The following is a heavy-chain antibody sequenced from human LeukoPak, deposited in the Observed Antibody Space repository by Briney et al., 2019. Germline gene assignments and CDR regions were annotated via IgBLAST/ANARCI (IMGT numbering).Heavy chain of an antibody. J-gene: IGHJ3*02. CDR1: GGTFSSYA. Sequence: SVKVPCKASGGTFSSYAISWVRQAPGQGLEWMGRIIPTFGTANYAQKFQGRVTITTDESTSTAYMELSSLRSEDTAVYYCARVQPYDSSGYYYHLAFDIWGQGTMVTVSS. V-gene: IGHV1-69*05. CDR2: IIPTFGTA. CDR3: ARVQPYDSSGYYYHLAFDI. D-gene: IGHD3-22*01.